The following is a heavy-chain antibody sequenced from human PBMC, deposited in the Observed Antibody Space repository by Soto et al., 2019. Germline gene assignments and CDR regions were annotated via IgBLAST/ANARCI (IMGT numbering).Heavy chain of an antibody. CDR1: GFTFSSYW. CDR2: INSDGSST. V-gene: IGHV3-74*01. J-gene: IGHJ6*02. CDR3: ARDLVASAGTGSGYYYYYGMDV. D-gene: IGHD6-13*01. Sequence: PGGSLRLSCAASGFTFSSYWMHWVRQAPGKGLVWVSRINSDGSSTSYADSVKGRFTISRDNAKNTLYLQMNSLRAEDTAVYYCARDLVASAGTGSGYYYYYGMDVWGQGTTVTVSS.